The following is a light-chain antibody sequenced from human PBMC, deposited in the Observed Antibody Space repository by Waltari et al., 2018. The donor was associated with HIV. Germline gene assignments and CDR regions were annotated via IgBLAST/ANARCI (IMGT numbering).Light chain of an antibody. CDR1: ALPRQF. CDR2: KDS. Sequence: SYELAQPPSVSVSPGQTARLTCSGDALPRQFVYWYQQKPGQAPIVVIYKDSERPSGIPERFSGFISGTTATLTISAVQAEDEADYYCQSADITGTLGVFGGGTGLTV. V-gene: IGLV3-25*03. J-gene: IGLJ2*01. CDR3: QSADITGTLGV.